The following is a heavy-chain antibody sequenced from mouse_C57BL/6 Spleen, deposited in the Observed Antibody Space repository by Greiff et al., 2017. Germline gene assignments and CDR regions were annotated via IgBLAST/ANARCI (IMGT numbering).Heavy chain of an antibody. V-gene: IGHV1-7*01. CDR3: ARCTMLTHFDY. CDR1: GFTFTGSW. J-gene: IGHJ2*01. Sequence: VQLQESGAELVNPGASVKLSCKASGFTFTGSWLHWVKQRPGQGLEWIGYINPSSGYTKYKQKFKDKATLTADKSSSTAYMQLSSLTSEDSAVYYCARCTMLTHFDYWGQGATLTVSS. CDR2: INPSSGYT.